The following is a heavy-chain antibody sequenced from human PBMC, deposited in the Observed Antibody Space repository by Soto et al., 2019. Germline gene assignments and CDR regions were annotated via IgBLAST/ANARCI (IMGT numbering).Heavy chain of an antibody. J-gene: IGHJ5*02. Sequence: QVQLVESGGGVVQPGRSLRLSCAASGFTFSSYAMHWVRQAPGQGLEWVAVISYDGSNKYYPDSVKGRFTISRDNSKNTLYLQMNSLRAEDTAVYYCAREGDIVVGGGSWFDPWGQGTLVTVSS. D-gene: IGHD2-15*01. CDR3: AREGDIVVGGGSWFDP. V-gene: IGHV3-30-3*01. CDR2: ISYDGSNK. CDR1: GFTFSSYA.